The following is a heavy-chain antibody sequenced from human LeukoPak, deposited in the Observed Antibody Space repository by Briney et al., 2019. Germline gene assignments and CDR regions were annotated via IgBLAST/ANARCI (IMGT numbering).Heavy chain of an antibody. J-gene: IGHJ4*02. D-gene: IGHD3-22*01. CDR2: ISHDGII. CDR3: AKGSYYDSSGSFYFDY. CDR1: GFTLSSYV. Sequence: GGSLRLSCETAGFTLSSYVMHWVRRTPGKGLVWVSRISHDGIISFADSVKGRFTISRDNSKNTLYVQVNSLGTEDTAAYYCAKGSYYDSSGSFYFDYWGQGTLVTVSS. V-gene: IGHV3-74*01.